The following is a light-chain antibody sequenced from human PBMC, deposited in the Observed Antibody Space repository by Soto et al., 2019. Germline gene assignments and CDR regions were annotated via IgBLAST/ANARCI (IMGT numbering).Light chain of an antibody. V-gene: IGKV3-20*01. CDR2: GAS. Sequence: ETVFTQSPHTLCLSPGERAPLSRGASQRDSRYYLAWYQVKPGQALRLLIYGASSRATGIPDRFSGSGSGTDFTLTISRLEPEDFAVYYCQQYGTSPITFGPGTRLEIK. CDR3: QQYGTSPIT. J-gene: IGKJ5*01. CDR1: QRDSRYY.